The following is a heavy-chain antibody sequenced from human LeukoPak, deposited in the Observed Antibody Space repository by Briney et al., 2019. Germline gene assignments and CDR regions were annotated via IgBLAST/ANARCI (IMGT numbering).Heavy chain of an antibody. CDR1: GGTFSSCA. Sequence: ASVKVSCKASGGTFSSCAIRWVRQAPGQGLEWMRGIIPIFGTANYAQKFQGRVTITTDESTSTAYMELSSLRSEDTAVYYCARTDCSRGTSCSAEDYYYMDVWGKGTTVTVSS. CDR3: ARTDCSRGTSCSAEDYYYMDV. V-gene: IGHV1-69*05. CDR2: IIPIFGTA. J-gene: IGHJ6*03. D-gene: IGHD2-2*01.